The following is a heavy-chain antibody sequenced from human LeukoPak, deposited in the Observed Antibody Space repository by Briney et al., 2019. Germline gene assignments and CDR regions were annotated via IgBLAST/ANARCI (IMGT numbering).Heavy chain of an antibody. CDR2: INQDGSEE. J-gene: IGHJ4*02. CDR1: EFTFSIYW. Sequence: GGSLRLSCEASEFTFSIYWMTWVRQAPGKGLEWVANINQDGSEEYYVDSVKGRFTISRDNAKNSLYLQMNSLRAEDTAVYYCARGYDFYFDYWGQGTLVTVSS. V-gene: IGHV3-7*04. D-gene: IGHD3-3*01. CDR3: ARGYDFYFDY.